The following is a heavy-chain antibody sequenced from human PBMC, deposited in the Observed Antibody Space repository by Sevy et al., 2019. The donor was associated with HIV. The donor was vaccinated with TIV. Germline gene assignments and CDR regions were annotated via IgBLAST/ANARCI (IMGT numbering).Heavy chain of an antibody. CDR2: ISSGGNIT. D-gene: IGHD2-21*02. Sequence: GGSLRLSCAASGFSLSGYGMHWVRQAPGKGLEWVSYISSGGNITYYADSVKGRFTISRDNAENSLSLQMNSLRAEDTAVYYCARVTTYFDDWGRGTLVTVSS. J-gene: IGHJ4*02. V-gene: IGHV3-48*03. CDR3: ARVTTYFDD. CDR1: GFSLSGYG.